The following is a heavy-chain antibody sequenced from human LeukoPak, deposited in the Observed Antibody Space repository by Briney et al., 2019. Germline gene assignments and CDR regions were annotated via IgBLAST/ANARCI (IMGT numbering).Heavy chain of an antibody. D-gene: IGHD3-16*02. V-gene: IGHV3-30-3*01. CDR1: GFTFSSYA. CDR2: ISYDGSNK. J-gene: IGHJ4*02. Sequence: PGGSLRLSCAASGFTFSSYAMHWVRQDPGKGLEWVAVISYDGSNKYYADSVKGRFTISRDNSKNTLYLQMNSLRAEDTAVYYCARMITFGGVIGPIDYWGQGTLDTVSS. CDR3: ARMITFGGVIGPIDY.